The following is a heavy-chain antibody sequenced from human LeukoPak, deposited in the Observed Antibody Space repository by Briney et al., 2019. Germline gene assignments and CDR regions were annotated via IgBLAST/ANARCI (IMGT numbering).Heavy chain of an antibody. Sequence: GGSLRLPCAASGFTLSSYGMHWVRQAPGKGLEWVAFIRYDENNKSYADSVKGRFTISRDNSNNTLYLQMNSLRAEDTAVYYCARDYWVFGFDSWGQGTLVTVSS. CDR3: ARDYWVFGFDS. CDR2: IRYDENNK. V-gene: IGHV3-30*02. D-gene: IGHD3-3*01. CDR1: GFTLSSYG. J-gene: IGHJ4*02.